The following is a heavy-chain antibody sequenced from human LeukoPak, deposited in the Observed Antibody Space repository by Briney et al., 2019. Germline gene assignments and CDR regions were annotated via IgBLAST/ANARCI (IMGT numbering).Heavy chain of an antibody. CDR1: GFTFSSYA. Sequence: GRSLRLSCAASGFTFSSYAMHWVRQAPGKGLEWVAVISYDGSNKYYADSVKGRFTISRDNSKNTLYLQMNSLRAEDTAVYYCASSHIYAWGWFDPWGQGTLVTVSS. J-gene: IGHJ5*02. CDR3: ASSHIYAWGWFDP. V-gene: IGHV3-30-3*01. D-gene: IGHD2/OR15-2a*01. CDR2: ISYDGSNK.